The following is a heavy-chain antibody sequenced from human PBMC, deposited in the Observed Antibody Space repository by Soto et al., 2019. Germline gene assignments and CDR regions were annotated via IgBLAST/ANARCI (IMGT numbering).Heavy chain of an antibody. Sequence: GASVKVSCKASGYTFTSYGISWVRQAPGQGLEWMGWISAYNGNTNYAQKLQGRVTMTTDTSTSTAYMELRSLRSDDTAVYYCARVGPGGIAAAGRRGVWFDPWGQGTLVTVSS. V-gene: IGHV1-18*04. CDR1: GYTFTSYG. CDR3: ARVGPGGIAAAGRRGVWFDP. J-gene: IGHJ5*02. CDR2: ISAYNGNT. D-gene: IGHD6-13*01.